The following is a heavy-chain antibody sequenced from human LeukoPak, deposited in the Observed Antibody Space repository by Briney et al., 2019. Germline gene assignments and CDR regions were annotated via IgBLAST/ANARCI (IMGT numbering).Heavy chain of an antibody. CDR2: ISGSSSYI. Sequence: GGSLRLSCAASGFTFSSYSMNWVRQAPGKGLEWVSSISGSSSYIYYADSVKGRFTISRDNAKNSLYLQMNSLRAEDTAVYYCARDRSVGVLPAPPFDFWGQGTLVTVSS. J-gene: IGHJ4*02. CDR1: GFTFSSYS. D-gene: IGHD6-6*01. CDR3: ARDRSVGVLPAPPFDF. V-gene: IGHV3-21*01.